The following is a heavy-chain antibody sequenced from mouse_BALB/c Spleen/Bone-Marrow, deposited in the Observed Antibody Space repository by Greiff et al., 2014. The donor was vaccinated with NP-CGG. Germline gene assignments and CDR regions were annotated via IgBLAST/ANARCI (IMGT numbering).Heavy chain of an antibody. CDR3: ARHERGYPYAMDY. D-gene: IGHD2-2*01. Sequence: VQLAESGPDLVAPSQSLSITCTVSGFSLTLYGVHWVRQSPGKGLEWLVVIWSDGTTTYNSALKSKLSISKDNSKSQVFLKLNSLQTDDTAMYYCARHERGYPYAMDYWGQGTSVTVSS. CDR2: IWSDGTT. CDR1: GFSLTLYG. V-gene: IGHV2-6-2*01. J-gene: IGHJ4*01.